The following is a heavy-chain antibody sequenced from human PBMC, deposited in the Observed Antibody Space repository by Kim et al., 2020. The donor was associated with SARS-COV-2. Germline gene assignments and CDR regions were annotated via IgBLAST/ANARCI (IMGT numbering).Heavy chain of an antibody. V-gene: IGHV3-23*01. D-gene: IGHD3-16*01. Sequence: GGSLRLSCAGSGFTFSKYAVNWVRQAPGKGLEWVSTVSATGAAKYYADAVTGRFIISRDISRSTLYLQMNSLRSEDTAIYYCAKGGPGWFDLWGRGTLVTVSS. CDR2: VSATGAAK. J-gene: IGHJ2*01. CDR3: AKGGPGWFDL. CDR1: GFTFSKYA.